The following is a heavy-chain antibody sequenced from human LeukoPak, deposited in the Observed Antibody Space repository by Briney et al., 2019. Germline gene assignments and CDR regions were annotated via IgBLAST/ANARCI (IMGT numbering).Heavy chain of an antibody. Sequence: GGSLRLSCAASGFTFSSYSMNWVRQAPGKGLEWVSSMSSSSSYIYYADSVKGRFTISRDNAKNSLYLQMNSLRAEDTAVYYCARGYFDYDAEQFDPWGQGTLVSVSS. D-gene: IGHD4-17*01. CDR3: ARGYFDYDAEQFDP. CDR2: MSSSSSYI. J-gene: IGHJ5*02. V-gene: IGHV3-21*01. CDR1: GFTFSSYS.